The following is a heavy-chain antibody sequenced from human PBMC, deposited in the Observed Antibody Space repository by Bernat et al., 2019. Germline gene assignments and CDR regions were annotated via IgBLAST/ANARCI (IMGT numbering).Heavy chain of an antibody. V-gene: IGHV1-3*01. CDR2: IYPATGKT. Sequence: QVQLVQSASEVKNPGASVNISCKALRYSFISYGIHWLRQAPGQRLEWMGWIYPATGKTKFSQKFQGRVTITMYTSASTVYLGLSRLRSEHTALYYCSREIGDDYFSYYYGLDVWGQGTTGTVAS. D-gene: IGHD3-16*01. CDR3: SREIGDDYFSYYYGLDV. CDR1: RYSFISYG. J-gene: IGHJ6*02.